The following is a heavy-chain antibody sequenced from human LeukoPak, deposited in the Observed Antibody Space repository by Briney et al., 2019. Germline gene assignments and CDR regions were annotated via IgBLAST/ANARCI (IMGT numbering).Heavy chain of an antibody. CDR1: GFTFSSYA. D-gene: IGHD2-15*01. Sequence: PGGSLRLSCAASGFTFSSYAMHWVRQAPGKGLEWVSAISGSGGSTYYADSVKGRFTISRDNSKNTLYLQMNSLRAEDTAVYYCAKDRYIVVVPSAFDIWGQGTMVTVSS. CDR2: ISGSGGST. V-gene: IGHV3-23*01. J-gene: IGHJ3*02. CDR3: AKDRYIVVVPSAFDI.